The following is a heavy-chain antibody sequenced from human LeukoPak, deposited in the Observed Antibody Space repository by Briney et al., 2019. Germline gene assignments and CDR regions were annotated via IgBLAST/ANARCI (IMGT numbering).Heavy chain of an antibody. J-gene: IGHJ4*02. Sequence: HTGGSLRLSCEASRLTFNSLTFASYSLSWVRQAPGKGLEWVSGISGSGSTTYYADSVKGRFTISRDNSEITLHLQMNTLRAEDTAIYYCANYPRSMAARPVYWGQGTLVTVSS. D-gene: IGHD6-6*01. CDR3: ANYPRSMAARPVY. CDR2: ISGSGSTT. CDR1: RLTFNSLTFASYS. V-gene: IGHV3-23*01.